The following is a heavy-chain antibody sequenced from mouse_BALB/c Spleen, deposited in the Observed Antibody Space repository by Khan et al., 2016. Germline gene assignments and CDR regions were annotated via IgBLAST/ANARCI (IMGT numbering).Heavy chain of an antibody. CDR3: ARSYYDSWFVY. Sequence: EVQLQESGAELVKPGASVKLSCTASGFNIKDTYMHWMIQRPEQGLEWIGRIDPANDNTKYDPKFQGKANITADTSSNTAYLQLSSLTFVVTAVYYCARSYYDSWFVYWGQGTLVTVSA. CDR2: IDPANDNT. D-gene: IGHD2-4*01. V-gene: IGHV14-3*02. J-gene: IGHJ3*01. CDR1: GFNIKDTY.